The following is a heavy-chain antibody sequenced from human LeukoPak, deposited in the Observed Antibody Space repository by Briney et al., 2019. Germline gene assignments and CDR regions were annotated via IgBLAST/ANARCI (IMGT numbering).Heavy chain of an antibody. J-gene: IGHJ6*03. V-gene: IGHV4-34*01. CDR2: INHSGGT. CDR3: ARRAGGGSGSYYWTYYYYYMDV. CDR1: GGSFSGYY. D-gene: IGHD3-10*01. Sequence: SETLSLTCAAYGGSFSGYYWSWIRQPPGKGLEWIGEINHSGGTNYNPSLKSRVTISVDTSKNQFSLKLSSVTAADTAVYYCARRAGGGSGSYYWTYYYYYMDVWGKGTTVTISS.